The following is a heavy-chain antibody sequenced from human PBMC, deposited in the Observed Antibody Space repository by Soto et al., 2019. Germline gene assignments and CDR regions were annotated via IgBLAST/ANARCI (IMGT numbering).Heavy chain of an antibody. D-gene: IGHD2-15*01. CDR2: INPSGGST. CDR3: ARYLAFFCIGGSCYRDYTYYGRAV. CDR1: GYTFTSYY. Sequence: ASVKVSCKASGYTFTSYYMHWVRQAPGQGLEWMGIINPSGGSTSYAQKFQGRVTMTRDTSTSTVYMELSSLRTEDPAVNYCARYLAFFCIGGSCYRDYTYYGRAVGGQGTTVTVPS. V-gene: IGHV1-46*01. J-gene: IGHJ6*02.